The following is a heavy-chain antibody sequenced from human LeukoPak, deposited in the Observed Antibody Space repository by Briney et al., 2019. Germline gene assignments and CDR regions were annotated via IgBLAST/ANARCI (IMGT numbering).Heavy chain of an antibody. D-gene: IGHD1-26*01. V-gene: IGHV3-9*03. Sequence: GGSLRLSXAASGFSFDDYAMHWVRQAPGKGLEWVSGISWNSGSIGYADSVKGRFTISRDNAKNSLYLQMNSMKAEDMALYYCAKGPSGSYGYYFDYWGQGTLVTVSS. J-gene: IGHJ4*02. CDR3: AKGPSGSYGYYFDY. CDR2: ISWNSGSI. CDR1: GFSFDDYA.